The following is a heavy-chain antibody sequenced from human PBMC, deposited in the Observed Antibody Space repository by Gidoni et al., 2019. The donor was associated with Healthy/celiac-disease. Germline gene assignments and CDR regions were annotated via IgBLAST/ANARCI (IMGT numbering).Heavy chain of an antibody. CDR3: ARDWGYCSGGSCYGY. Sequence: EVQLVESGGGLVQPGGSLRRSCAASGFTVSSNYMSWVRQGPGKGLEWVSVIYSGGSTYYADSVKGRFTISRDNSKNTLYLQMNSLRAEDTAVYYCARDWGYCSGGSCYGYWGQGTLVTVSS. V-gene: IGHV3-66*01. CDR1: GFTVSSNY. J-gene: IGHJ4*02. D-gene: IGHD2-15*01. CDR2: IYSGGST.